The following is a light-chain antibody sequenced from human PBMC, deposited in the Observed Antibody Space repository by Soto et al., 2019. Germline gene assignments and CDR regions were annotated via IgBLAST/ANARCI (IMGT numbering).Light chain of an antibody. CDR2: LSSDGSH. V-gene: IGLV4-69*01. J-gene: IGLJ2*01. CDR1: SGHSSYA. Sequence: QPVLTQSPSASASLGASVKLTCTLSSGHSSYAIAWHPQQPEKGPRYLMKLSSDGSHSKGDGIPDRFSGSSSGSERYLTISGHQSQDEADYHCQTWDKDARVVFGGGTKLTVL. CDR3: QTWDKDARVV.